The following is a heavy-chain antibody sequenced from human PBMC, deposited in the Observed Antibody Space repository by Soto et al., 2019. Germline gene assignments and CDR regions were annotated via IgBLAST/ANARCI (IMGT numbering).Heavy chain of an antibody. V-gene: IGHV4-59*01. Sequence: SETLSLTCTVSGGSLSSFYWVWIRQTPGKELEWIGQIYHSGSTIYNPSLESRVTILVDSSKNHVSLDLTSLTAADTAVYYCARGWGGPYYFDTWGQGALVTVSS. CDR3: ARGWGGPYYFDT. CDR2: IYHSGST. CDR1: GGSLSSFY. D-gene: IGHD3-9*01. J-gene: IGHJ5*02.